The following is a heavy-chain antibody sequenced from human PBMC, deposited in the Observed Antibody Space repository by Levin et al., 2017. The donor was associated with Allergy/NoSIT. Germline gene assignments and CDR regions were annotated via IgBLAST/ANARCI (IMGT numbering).Heavy chain of an antibody. D-gene: IGHD3-22*01. CDR1: GGSFSSSDYY. V-gene: IGHV4-39*01. Sequence: SETLSLTCTVSGGSFSSSDYYWGWIRQSPGKGLEWIGSIFYSGSTYNNPSLKSRVTISVDTSKNQFSLNLSSVTAADTAIYYWARNVRTRLIMVVIPGYFDYWGQGTQVTVSS. CDR2: IFYSGST. J-gene: IGHJ4*02. CDR3: ARNVRTRLIMVVIPGYFDY.